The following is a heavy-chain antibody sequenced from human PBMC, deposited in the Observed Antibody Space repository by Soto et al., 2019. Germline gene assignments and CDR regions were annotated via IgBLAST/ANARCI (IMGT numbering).Heavy chain of an antibody. J-gene: IGHJ6*03. CDR3: ARVGPYYYMDV. CDR2: IYYSGST. V-gene: IGHV4-31*03. D-gene: IGHD3-16*01. Sequence: NPSETLSLTCTVSGGSISSGGYYWSWIRQHTGKGLEWIGYIYYSGSTYYNPSLKSRVTISVDTSKNQFSLKLSSVTAADTAVYYCARVGPYYYMDVWGKGTTVTVSS. CDR1: GGSISSGGYY.